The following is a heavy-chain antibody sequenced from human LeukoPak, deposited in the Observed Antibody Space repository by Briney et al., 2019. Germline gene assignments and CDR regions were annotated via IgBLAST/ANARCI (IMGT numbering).Heavy chain of an antibody. CDR3: ARDVHGGAFDY. CDR2: ISYDGSNK. Sequence: AGGSLRLSCAASGFTFSSYGMHWVRQAPGKGLEWVAVISYDGSNKYYADSVKGRFTFSRDNAMNSLFLQMNNLRAEDTAVYYCARDVHGGAFDYWGQGTLVTVSS. D-gene: IGHD4-23*01. V-gene: IGHV3-30*03. J-gene: IGHJ4*02. CDR1: GFTFSSYG.